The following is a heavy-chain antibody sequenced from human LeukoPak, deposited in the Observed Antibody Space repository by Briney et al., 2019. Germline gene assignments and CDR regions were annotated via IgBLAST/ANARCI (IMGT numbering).Heavy chain of an antibody. V-gene: IGHV4-38-2*01. D-gene: IGHD3-22*01. CDR2: IHHSGRT. CDR1: VYSISSGHY. CDR3: TRHTYFYDSPGAYYFDY. Sequence: SETLSLTCAVSVYSISSGHYWGWIRPPPGKGLEWIGSIHHSGRTYHNSSLKSRVTISVDTSKNQFSLRLSSVTAADTAVYYCTRHTYFYDSPGAYYFDYWGQGTLVNVSS. J-gene: IGHJ4*02.